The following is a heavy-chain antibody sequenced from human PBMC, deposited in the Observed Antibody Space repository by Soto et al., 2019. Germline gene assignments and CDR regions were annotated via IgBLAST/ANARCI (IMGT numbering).Heavy chain of an antibody. J-gene: IGHJ5*02. CDR2: IYYSGST. CDR3: AREELEQGSWFDP. D-gene: IGHD1-1*01. Sequence: SETLSLTCTVSGGSISSYYWSWIRQPPGKGLEWIGYIYYSGSTNHNPPLKSRVTIYVDTSKNQFSLKLSSDTAADTAAYYCAREELEQGSWFDPWGQGTLVTVSS. V-gene: IGHV4-59*01. CDR1: GGSISSYY.